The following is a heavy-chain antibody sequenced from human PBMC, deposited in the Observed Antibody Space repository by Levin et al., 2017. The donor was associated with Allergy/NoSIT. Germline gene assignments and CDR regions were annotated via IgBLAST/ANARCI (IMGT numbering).Heavy chain of an antibody. CDR3: AKGGMGTDGGIGS. Sequence: GESLKISCTASGFIFSTNAMTWVRQAPGKGLEWVSSIGRGADTYHADSVKGRFSISRDNSKNTAYLQMNSLRAEDTAVYYCAKGGMGTDGGIGSWGQGTLVTVSS. V-gene: IGHV3-23*01. D-gene: IGHD1/OR15-1a*01. J-gene: IGHJ4*02. CDR2: IGRGADT. CDR1: GFIFSTNA.